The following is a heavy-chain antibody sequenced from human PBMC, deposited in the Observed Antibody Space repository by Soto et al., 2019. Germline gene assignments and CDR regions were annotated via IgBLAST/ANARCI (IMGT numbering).Heavy chain of an antibody. CDR1: GYSISSGYY. V-gene: IGHV4-38-2*01. D-gene: IGHD3-16*01. Sequence: PSETLSLTCAVSGYSISSGYYWGLIRQPPGKGLEWIGSIYHSGSTYYNPSLKSRVTISVDTSKNQFSLKLSSVTAADTAVYYCARMGLKYYFDYWGQGTLVTVSS. CDR3: ARMGLKYYFDY. CDR2: IYHSGST. J-gene: IGHJ4*02.